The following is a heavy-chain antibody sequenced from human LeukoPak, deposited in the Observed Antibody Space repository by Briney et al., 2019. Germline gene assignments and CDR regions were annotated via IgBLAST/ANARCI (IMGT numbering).Heavy chain of an antibody. D-gene: IGHD3-10*01. CDR2: INPNSGAT. V-gene: IGHV1-2*02. Sequence: ASVKLSCKTSGYTFTGYYMHWVRQAPGQPLEWMGWINPNSGATNYVQEFQGRVTMTRDTSITTAYMELSGLRSDDTAVYYCAREGREFGPHKLAGFDYWGQGTLVTVSS. CDR3: AREGREFGPHKLAGFDY. CDR1: GYTFTGYY. J-gene: IGHJ4*02.